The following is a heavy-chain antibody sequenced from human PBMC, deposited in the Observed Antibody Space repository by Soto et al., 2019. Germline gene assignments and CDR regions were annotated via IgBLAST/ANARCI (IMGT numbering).Heavy chain of an antibody. CDR2: VFYTGST. CDR1: YP. V-gene: IGHV4-59*01. J-gene: IGHJ4*02. CDR3: ARSHSPTFNRFDY. D-gene: IGHD1-26*01. Sequence: YPWIVCRQFPGKGLEWIGYVFYTGSTKYTNALKRRVTLSVDTSKNQFSLKLSSVRDADTGLYYCARSHSPTFNRFDYWGQG.